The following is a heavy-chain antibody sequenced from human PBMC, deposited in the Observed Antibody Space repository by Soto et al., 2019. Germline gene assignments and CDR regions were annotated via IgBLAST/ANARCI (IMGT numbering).Heavy chain of an antibody. Sequence: EVQLVESGGGLVLPGGSLRLSCAASRLTFSNYEMNWVRQAPGKGLEWVSYIGRGGTTTYYADSLKGRFTISRDNATNSLSMQLNSLTAEDTAVYYCATRSGGGGAFDFWGQGTMVTVSS. J-gene: IGHJ3*01. CDR1: RLTFSNYE. D-gene: IGHD3-10*01. CDR2: IGRGGTTT. V-gene: IGHV3-48*03. CDR3: ATRSGGGGAFDF.